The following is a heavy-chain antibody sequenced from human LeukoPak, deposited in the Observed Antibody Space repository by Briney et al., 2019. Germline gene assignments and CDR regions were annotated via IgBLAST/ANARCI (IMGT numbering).Heavy chain of an antibody. CDR1: GAFITNSHW. CDR3: ATYFYGEYGSYYFDY. Sequence: PSETLSLTCAVSGAFITNSHWWSWARQPPGKGLEWIGEIYHSGTTNYNPSLQSRVTMSVDKSKNQFSLKLSSVTAADTAVYYCATYFYGEYGSYYFDYWGQGTLVTVPS. CDR2: IYHSGTT. J-gene: IGHJ4*02. D-gene: IGHD4-17*01. V-gene: IGHV4-4*02.